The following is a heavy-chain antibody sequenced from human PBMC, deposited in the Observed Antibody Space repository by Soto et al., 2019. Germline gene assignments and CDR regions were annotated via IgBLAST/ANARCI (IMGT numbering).Heavy chain of an antibody. V-gene: IGHV1-2*04. Sequence: QVQLVQSGAEVKKPGASVKVSCKASGYTFTGYYMHWVRQAPGQGLEWMGWINPNSGGTNYAQKFQGWVTMTRDTSISTAYMELSRLRSDDTAVYYCARGEAPIAVADPDAFDIWGQGTMVTVSS. CDR1: GYTFTGYY. CDR2: INPNSGGT. D-gene: IGHD6-19*01. CDR3: ARGEAPIAVADPDAFDI. J-gene: IGHJ3*02.